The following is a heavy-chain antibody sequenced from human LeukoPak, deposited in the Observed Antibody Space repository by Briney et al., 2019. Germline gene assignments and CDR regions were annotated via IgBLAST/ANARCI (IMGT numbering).Heavy chain of an antibody. J-gene: IGHJ6*03. CDR1: GFTFSSYG. Sequence: GGSLRLSCAASGFTFSSYGMHWVRQAPGKGLEWVAFIRYDGSNKYYADSVEGRFTISRDNSKNTLYLQMKSLRAEDTAVYYCAKEGCSSTSCAPYHYYYMDVWGKGTTVTVSS. D-gene: IGHD2-2*01. CDR3: AKEGCSSTSCAPYHYYYMDV. CDR2: IRYDGSNK. V-gene: IGHV3-30*02.